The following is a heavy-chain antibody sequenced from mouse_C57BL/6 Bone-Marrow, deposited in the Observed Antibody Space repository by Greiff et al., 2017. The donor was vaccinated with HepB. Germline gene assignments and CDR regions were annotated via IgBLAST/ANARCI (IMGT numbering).Heavy chain of an antibody. CDR3: ARSAGIYFDY. J-gene: IGHJ2*01. CDR2: INPYNGGT. Sequence: VQLQQSGPVLVKPGASVKMSCKASGYTFTDYYMNWVKQSHGKSLEWIGVINPYNGGTSYNQKFKGKATLTVDKSSSTAYMELNSLTSEDSAVYYCARSAGIYFDYWGQGTTLTVSS. CDR1: GYTFTDYY. D-gene: IGHD4-1*01. V-gene: IGHV1-19*01.